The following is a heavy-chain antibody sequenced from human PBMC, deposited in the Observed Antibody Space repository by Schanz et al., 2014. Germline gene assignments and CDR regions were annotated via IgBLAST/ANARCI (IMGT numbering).Heavy chain of an antibody. CDR1: GDTFDNFG. CDR3: ATDHIAAAGSQYFYYYGMGV. D-gene: IGHD6-13*01. CDR2: FMPFLGIT. V-gene: IGHV1-69*04. J-gene: IGHJ6*02. Sequence: QVQLVQSGAEVKKPGSSVKVSCKATGDTFDNFGISWVRQAPGQGPEWIGRFMPFLGITNLAQKFQGRVTMTEDTSTDTAYMELSSLRSEDTAVYYCATDHIAAAGSQYFYYYGMGVWGQGTTVTVSS.